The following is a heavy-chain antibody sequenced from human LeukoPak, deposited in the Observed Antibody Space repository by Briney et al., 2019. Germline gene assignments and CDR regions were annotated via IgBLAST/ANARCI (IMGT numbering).Heavy chain of an antibody. J-gene: IGHJ4*02. CDR1: GFTFSSYG. CDR2: IWYDGSNK. Sequence: GGSLRLSCAASGFTFSSYGMHWVRQAPGKGLEWVAVIWYDGSNKYYADSVKGRFTISRDSSKNTLYLQMNSLRAEDTAVYYCARDRGYSGYGPDYWGQGTLVTVSS. V-gene: IGHV3-33*01. CDR3: ARDRGYSGYGPDY. D-gene: IGHD5-12*01.